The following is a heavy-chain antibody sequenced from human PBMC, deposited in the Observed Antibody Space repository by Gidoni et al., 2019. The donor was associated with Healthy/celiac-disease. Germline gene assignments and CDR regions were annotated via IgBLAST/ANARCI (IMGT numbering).Heavy chain of an antibody. Sequence: QVQLVESGGGVVQPGRSLRLSCAASGFTFSSYGMPWVRQAPGKGLEWVAVISYDGSNKYYADSVKGRFTISRDNSKNTLYLQMNSLRAEDTAVYYCAKAPLYCSSTSCYPEIDYWGQGTLVTVSS. V-gene: IGHV3-30*18. D-gene: IGHD2-2*01. CDR3: AKAPLYCSSTSCYPEIDY. J-gene: IGHJ4*02. CDR2: ISYDGSNK. CDR1: GFTFSSYG.